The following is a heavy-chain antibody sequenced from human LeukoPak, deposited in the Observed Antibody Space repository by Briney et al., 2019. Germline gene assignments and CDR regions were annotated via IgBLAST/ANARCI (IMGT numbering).Heavy chain of an antibody. CDR3: ATFQIVVVPAAEDFDC. Sequence: GGSLRLSCAASGFTFSSYAMSWVRQAPGKGLEWVSAISGSGGSTYYADSVKGRFTISRDNSKNTLYLQMDSLRAEDTAVYYCATFQIVVVPAAEDFDCWGQGTLVTVSS. CDR1: GFTFSSYA. D-gene: IGHD2-2*01. CDR2: ISGSGGST. V-gene: IGHV3-23*01. J-gene: IGHJ4*02.